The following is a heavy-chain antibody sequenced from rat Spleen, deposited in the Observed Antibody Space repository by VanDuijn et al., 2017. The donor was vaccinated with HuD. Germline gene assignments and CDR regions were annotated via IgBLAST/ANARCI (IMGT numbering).Heavy chain of an antibody. J-gene: IGHJ3*01. Sequence: EVQLVESGGGLVQPGGSLKLSCVASGLTFSDYGMNWIRQAPGKGLEWVAYISSSSGTIYYVDTVKGRFTISRDNAKNTLYLQLSSLRSEDTAVYYCETSYYGYKRLTYWGQGTLVTVSS. CDR3: ETSYYGYKRLTY. V-gene: IGHV5-34*01. CDR1: GLTFSDYG. CDR2: ISSSSGT. D-gene: IGHD1-9*01.